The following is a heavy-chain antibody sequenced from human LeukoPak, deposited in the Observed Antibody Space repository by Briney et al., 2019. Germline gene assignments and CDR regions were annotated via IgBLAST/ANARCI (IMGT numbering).Heavy chain of an antibody. J-gene: IGHJ6*02. CDR2: MNPNSGNT. CDR1: GYTFTSYD. CDR3: ATAMAYGSGSYSDYYYYGMDV. D-gene: IGHD3-10*01. V-gene: IGHV1-8*01. Sequence: ASVKVSCKASGYTFTSYDINWVLQGTGQGLEWVGWMNPNSGNTGYAQKFQGRVTMTRNTSISTAYMELSSLRSEDTAVYYCATAMAYGSGSYSDYYYYGMDVWGQGTTVTVSS.